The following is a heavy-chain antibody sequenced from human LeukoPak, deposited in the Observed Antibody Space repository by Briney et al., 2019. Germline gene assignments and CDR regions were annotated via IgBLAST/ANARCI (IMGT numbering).Heavy chain of an antibody. CDR3: ARVAAGNWYFDL. J-gene: IGHJ2*01. Sequence: PSETLSLTCTVSGGSISSSSYYWGWIRQPPGKGLEWIGSIYYSGSTYYNPSLKSRVTVSVDTSKNQFSLKLSSVTAADTAVYYCARVAAGNWYFDLWGRGTLVTVSS. D-gene: IGHD6-25*01. V-gene: IGHV4-39*07. CDR1: GGSISSSSYY. CDR2: IYYSGST.